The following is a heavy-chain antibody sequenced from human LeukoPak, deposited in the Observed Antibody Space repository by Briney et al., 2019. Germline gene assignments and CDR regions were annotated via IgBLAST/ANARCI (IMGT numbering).Heavy chain of an antibody. V-gene: IGHV3-64*01. D-gene: IGHD2-2*01. Sequence: GSLRLSCAASGFTFSSYAMHWVRQAPGKGLEYVSAISNNGGSTYYANSVKGRFTISRDNSKNTLYLQMGSLRAEDMAVYYCARFYCSTTSCVFDYWGQGTLVTVSS. CDR1: GFTFSSYA. CDR2: ISNNGGST. CDR3: ARFYCSTTSCVFDY. J-gene: IGHJ4*02.